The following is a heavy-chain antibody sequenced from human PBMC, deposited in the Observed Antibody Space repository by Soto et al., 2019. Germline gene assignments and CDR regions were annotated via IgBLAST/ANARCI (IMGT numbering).Heavy chain of an antibody. CDR1: GGSASSGRYQ. J-gene: IGHJ4*02. Sequence: SETLSLTSTVSGGSASSGRYQWSWIRQSPGKGLEWIGYIYYTGTTNYNPSRKSRVTISVDTSKNQFSLKLTSVTAADTAVYYCVSIPCGDYYQFAYWGQGTPGTGFS. CDR2: IYYTGTT. V-gene: IGHV4-61*01. CDR3: VSIPCGDYYQFAY. D-gene: IGHD4-17*01.